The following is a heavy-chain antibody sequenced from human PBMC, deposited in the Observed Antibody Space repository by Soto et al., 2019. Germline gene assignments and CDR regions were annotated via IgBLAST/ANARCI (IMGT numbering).Heavy chain of an antibody. CDR2: IKSKTDGGTT. V-gene: IGHV3-15*07. CDR3: TTAGGGGSYPTDAFDI. J-gene: IGHJ3*02. CDR1: GFTFSNAW. Sequence: EVQLVESGGGLVKPGGSLRLSCAASGFTFSNAWMNWVRQAPGKGLEWVGRIKSKTDGGTTDYATPVKGRFTISRDDSKNTLYLQMNSLKTEDTAVYYCTTAGGGGSYPTDAFDIWGQGTMVTVSS. D-gene: IGHD1-26*01.